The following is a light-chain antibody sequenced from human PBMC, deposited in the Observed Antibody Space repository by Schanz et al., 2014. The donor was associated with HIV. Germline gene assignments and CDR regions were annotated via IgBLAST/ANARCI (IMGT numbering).Light chain of an antibody. J-gene: IGKJ4*01. Sequence: EIVFTQSPATLSLSPGERATLSCRASQIVINYLAWYQQKPGQAPRLLIYDASNRATGIPARFSGSGSETDFTLIISSLEPEDFAVYYCQQRSTWPRSFGGGTKVEIK. V-gene: IGKV3-11*01. CDR1: QIVINY. CDR3: QQRSTWPRS. CDR2: DAS.